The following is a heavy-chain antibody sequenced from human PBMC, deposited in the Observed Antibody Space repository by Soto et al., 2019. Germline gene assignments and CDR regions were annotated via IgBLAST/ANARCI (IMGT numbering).Heavy chain of an antibody. CDR2: SSNSGSFT. CDR3: VRSGDNYNLLDH. D-gene: IGHD1-1*01. J-gene: IGHJ4*02. Sequence: GSVRPSCAASGFTFSDHYMSWIRQAPGKGLEWIGYSSNSGSFTRYADSVKGRFSISRDNAKNSLYLQINSLRGDDTAIYYCVRSGDNYNLLDHWGQGTPVTVSS. CDR1: GFTFSDHY. V-gene: IGHV3-11*06.